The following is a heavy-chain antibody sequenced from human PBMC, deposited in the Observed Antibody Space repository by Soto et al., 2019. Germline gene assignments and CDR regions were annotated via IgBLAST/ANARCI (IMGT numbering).Heavy chain of an antibody. CDR3: ARRYGSAFDI. D-gene: IGHD4-17*01. J-gene: IGHJ3*02. V-gene: IGHV4-59*01. CDR1: GGSISGYY. CDR2: IPYSGST. Sequence: SETLSLTCNVSGGSISGYYWNWIRQSPGKGLEWIGHIPYSGSTDYNPSLKSRVTISVDTSRKQFSLKLSSVTAADTAVYYCARRYGSAFDIWGHGTMVTVSS.